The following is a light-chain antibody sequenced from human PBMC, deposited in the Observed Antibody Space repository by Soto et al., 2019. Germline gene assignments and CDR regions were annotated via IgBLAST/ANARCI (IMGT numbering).Light chain of an antibody. CDR1: STVDSIY. CDR3: QQYGSSLT. J-gene: IGKJ4*01. V-gene: IGKV3-20*01. Sequence: ETVLTQSPGTLSLSPGERASLSCRASSTVDSIYLAWYQQKPGQAPRLLNYGATNRATGIPDRFSGSGSGTDFTLTISRLEPEDFAVYYCQQYGSSLTVGGGTKVDIK. CDR2: GAT.